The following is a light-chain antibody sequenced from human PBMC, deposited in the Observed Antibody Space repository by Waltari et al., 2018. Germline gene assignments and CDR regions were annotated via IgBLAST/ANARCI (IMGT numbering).Light chain of an antibody. CDR1: ALPRHC. Sequence: SYELTQPPSVSVSPGQTARITCFGDALPRHCAYWYQQKPGQAPILVIYEDNKRPSGIPERFSGSSSGTTVTLTISGVQAEDEADYYCQSADASTPYYVVFGGGTTLTVL. J-gene: IGLJ2*01. CDR2: EDN. V-gene: IGLV3-25*02. CDR3: QSADASTPYYVV.